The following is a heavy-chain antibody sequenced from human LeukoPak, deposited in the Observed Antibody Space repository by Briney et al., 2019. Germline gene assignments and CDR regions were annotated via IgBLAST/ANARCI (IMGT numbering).Heavy chain of an antibody. J-gene: IGHJ5*02. CDR3: ARTMVRGVITHNWFDP. CDR1: GFTFSSYS. D-gene: IGHD3-10*01. Sequence: PGGSLRLSCAASGFTFSSYSMNWVRQAPGKGLEWVSYISSSSSTIYYADSVKGRFTISRDNAKNSLYLQMNSLRAEDTAVYYCARTMVRGVITHNWFDPWGQGTLVTVSS. CDR2: ISSSSSTI. V-gene: IGHV3-48*01.